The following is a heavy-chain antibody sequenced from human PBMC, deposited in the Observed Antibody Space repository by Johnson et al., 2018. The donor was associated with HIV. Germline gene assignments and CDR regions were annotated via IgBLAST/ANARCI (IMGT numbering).Heavy chain of an antibody. CDR2: ISYDGTNK. D-gene: IGHD6-13*01. CDR3: ARGVKQQLSVVDAFGI. V-gene: IGHV3-30*04. J-gene: IGHJ3*02. CDR1: KLTFSSYP. Sequence: QVQPVECGGVVVQPGGSLGLPSAASKLTFSSYPMLWFRQAPGKGLEWAALISYDGTNKYYADSAKGRFTISRDNSRNTLFLQMNSLRVEDTAAYYCARGVKQQLSVVDAFGIWGQGTMVTVSS.